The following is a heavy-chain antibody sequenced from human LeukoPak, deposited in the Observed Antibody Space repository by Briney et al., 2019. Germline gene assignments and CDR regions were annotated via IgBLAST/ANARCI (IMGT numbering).Heavy chain of an antibody. CDR3: ARGCCSGGSCYSYYYYNYMDV. CDR2: ISYSGST. V-gene: IGHV4-39*07. CDR1: GGSISSSSYY. D-gene: IGHD2-15*01. J-gene: IGHJ6*03. Sequence: PSETLSLTCTVSGGSISSSSYYWGWIRQPPGKGLEWIGSISYSGSTYYNPSLKSRVTISVDTSKNQFSLKLSSVTAADTAVYYCARGCCSGGSCYSYYYYNYMDVWGKGTTVTVSS.